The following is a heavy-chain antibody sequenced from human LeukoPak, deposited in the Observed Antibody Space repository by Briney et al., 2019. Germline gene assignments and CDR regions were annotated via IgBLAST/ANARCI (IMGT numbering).Heavy chain of an antibody. Sequence: PGGSLRLSCTASGFTFRNYWMSWVRQAPGKGLECVAYIKEDGSDKDYVDSVKGRFTISRDNAKSSLYLQMNSLRVEDTAVYYCVRGTRSNSFWGQGTQVNVSS. V-gene: IGHV3-7*01. D-gene: IGHD6-6*01. CDR1: GFTFRNYW. CDR2: IKEDGSDK. J-gene: IGHJ4*02. CDR3: VRGTRSNSF.